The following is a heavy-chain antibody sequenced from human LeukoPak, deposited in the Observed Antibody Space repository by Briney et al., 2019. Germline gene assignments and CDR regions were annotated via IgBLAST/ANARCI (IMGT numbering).Heavy chain of an antibody. CDR1: GFTFSSYW. CDR3: ARGYCSGGSCFFDY. D-gene: IGHD2-15*01. CDR2: IKQDGSEK. V-gene: IGHV3-7*01. Sequence: GGSLRLSCAASGFTFSSYWTSWVRQAPGKGLEWVANIKQDGSEKYYVDSVKGRFTISRDNAKNSLYLQMNSLRAEDTAVYYCARGYCSGGSCFFDYWGQGTLVTVSS. J-gene: IGHJ4*02.